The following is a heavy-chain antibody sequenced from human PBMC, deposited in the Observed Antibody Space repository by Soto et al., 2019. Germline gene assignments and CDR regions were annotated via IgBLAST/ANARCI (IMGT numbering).Heavy chain of an antibody. Sequence: EVQLVESGGGLVQPGRSLRLSCAASGFTFDDYAVHWVRQAPGKGLEWVSSISWNRGKIAFADSVKGRFTISRDNGKNSLYLQMNSLRPEDTALYFCATGSCSNGVCFGYYFDYWGQGTLVTVSS. D-gene: IGHD2-8*01. CDR3: ATGSCSNGVCFGYYFDY. J-gene: IGHJ4*02. V-gene: IGHV3-9*01. CDR2: ISWNRGKI. CDR1: GFTFDDYA.